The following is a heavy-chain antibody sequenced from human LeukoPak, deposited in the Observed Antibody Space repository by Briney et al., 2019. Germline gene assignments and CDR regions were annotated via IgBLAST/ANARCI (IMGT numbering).Heavy chain of an antibody. CDR3: ARYGDFWSGYYIVDY. V-gene: IGHV3-21*01. J-gene: IGHJ4*02. D-gene: IGHD3-3*01. Sequence: GGSLRLSCAASGFTVSSNYMNWVRQAPGKGLEWVSSISSSSNYIFYADSVKGRFTISRDNAKNSLYLQMNSLRAEDTAVYYCARYGDFWSGYYIVDYWGQGTLVTVSS. CDR2: ISSSSNYI. CDR1: GFTVSSNY.